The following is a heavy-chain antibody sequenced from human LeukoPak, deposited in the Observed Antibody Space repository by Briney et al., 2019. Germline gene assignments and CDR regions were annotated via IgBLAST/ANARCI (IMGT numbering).Heavy chain of an antibody. Sequence: GGSLRLSCAASGFTFSDYGMHWVRQAPGKGLECVAFIRYDATNKHYADSVTGRFTISRDNSRNTLYLQMNGLRHEDTAMYYCAKDPSVFYHRSGYLDYWGQGTLVTVSS. J-gene: IGHJ4*02. CDR1: GFTFSDYG. D-gene: IGHD3-22*01. CDR3: AKDPSVFYHRSGYLDY. V-gene: IGHV3-30*02. CDR2: IRYDATNK.